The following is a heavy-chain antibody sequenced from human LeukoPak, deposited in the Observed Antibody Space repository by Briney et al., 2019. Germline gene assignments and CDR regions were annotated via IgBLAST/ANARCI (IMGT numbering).Heavy chain of an antibody. V-gene: IGHV3-21*01. D-gene: IGHD3-16*02. CDR1: GFTFSSYR. CDR2: ISSSSSYI. CDR3: ARGQSMGSMITFGGVIAF. J-gene: IGHJ4*02. Sequence: GGSLRLSCAASGFTFSSYRINWVRQAPGRGLEWVSSISSSSSYIYYADSVKGRFTISRDNAKNSLYLQMNSLRAEDTAVYYCARGQSMGSMITFGGVIAFWGQGTLVTVSS.